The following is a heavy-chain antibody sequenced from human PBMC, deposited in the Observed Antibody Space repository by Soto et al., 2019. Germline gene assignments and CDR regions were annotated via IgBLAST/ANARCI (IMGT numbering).Heavy chain of an antibody. Sequence: QVQLVESGGGVVQPGRSLRLSCAASGFTFSTYGMHWVRQAPGKGLEWVAVMWHEGSNKYYTDSVKGRFTISRDNSKNTLYRQMRSLSAEYTAVYYCASDPPEDSGGYFAFDYWGQGALVTVSS. V-gene: IGHV3-33*01. CDR1: GFTFSTYG. J-gene: IGHJ4*02. D-gene: IGHD3-22*01. CDR2: MWHEGSNK. CDR3: ASDPPEDSGGYFAFDY.